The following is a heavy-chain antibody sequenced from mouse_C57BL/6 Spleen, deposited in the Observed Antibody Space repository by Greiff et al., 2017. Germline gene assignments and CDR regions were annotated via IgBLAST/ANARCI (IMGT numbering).Heavy chain of an antibody. V-gene: IGHV5-16*01. J-gene: IGHJ1*03. CDR2: INYDGSST. Sequence: EVQLVESEGGLVQPGSSMKLSCTASGFTFSDYYMAWVRQVPEKGLEWVANINYDGSSTYYLDSLKSRFIISRDNAKNILYLQMSSLKSEDTATYYCARAGITTADYWYFDVWGTGTTVTVSS. CDR3: ARAGITTADYWYFDV. CDR1: GFTFSDYY. D-gene: IGHD1-2*01.